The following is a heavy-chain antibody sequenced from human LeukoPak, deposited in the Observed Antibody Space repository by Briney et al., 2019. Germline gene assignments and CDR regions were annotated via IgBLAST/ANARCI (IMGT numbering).Heavy chain of an antibody. CDR1: GYSVGIAYY. V-gene: IGHV4-38-2*02. CDR3: ARDPNWDSWFDP. Sequence: SETLSLTCAVSGYSVGIAYYWVWIRQPPGKGLEWIGTISHNGNAYYNPSLKSRLAMSVETSKNQFSLHLNSVTAADTAVYFCARDPNWDSWFDPWGQGALVTVSS. J-gene: IGHJ5*02. CDR2: ISHNGNA. D-gene: IGHD3-16*01.